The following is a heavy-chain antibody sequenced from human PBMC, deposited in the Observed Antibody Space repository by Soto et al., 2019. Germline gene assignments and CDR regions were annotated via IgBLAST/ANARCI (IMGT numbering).Heavy chain of an antibody. D-gene: IGHD3-10*01. J-gene: IGHJ6*03. CDR3: AKDGSIGWVDSGSYSSLLIYYYMDV. V-gene: IGHV3-30*18. CDR1: GFTFSSYG. Sequence: GGSLRLSCAASGFTFSSYGMHWVRQAPGKGLEWVAVISYDGSNKYYADSVKGRFTISRDNSKNTLYLQMNSLRAEDTAVYYCAKDGSIGWVDSGSYSSLLIYYYMDVWGKGTTVTVSS. CDR2: ISYDGSNK.